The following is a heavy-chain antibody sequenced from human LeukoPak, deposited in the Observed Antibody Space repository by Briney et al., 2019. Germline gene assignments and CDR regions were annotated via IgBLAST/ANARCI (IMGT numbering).Heavy chain of an antibody. D-gene: IGHD2-21*02. V-gene: IGHV1-46*01. CDR3: ARGVLGDPLDY. CDR1: GYTFTGYY. CDR2: INPSGGST. J-gene: IGHJ4*02. Sequence: ASVKVSCKASGYTFTGYYMHWVRQAPGQGLEWMGIINPSGGSTSYAQKFQGRVTMTRNTSVSTAYMELSSLRSEDTAVYYCARGVLGDPLDYWGQGTLVTVSS.